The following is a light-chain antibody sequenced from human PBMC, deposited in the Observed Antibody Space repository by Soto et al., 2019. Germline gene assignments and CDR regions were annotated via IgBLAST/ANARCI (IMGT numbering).Light chain of an antibody. J-gene: IGKJ5*01. V-gene: IGKV3-20*01. CDR2: GAS. Sequence: EIVLTQSPDTLSLSPGESATLSCRASRSVSSTYLAWYQQKPGRAPRLLIYGASTRATGIPDRFIGSGSGTDFTLTISRLEPEDFAVFYCQQYDNSITFGQGTRLEIE. CDR3: QQYDNSIT. CDR1: RSVSSTY.